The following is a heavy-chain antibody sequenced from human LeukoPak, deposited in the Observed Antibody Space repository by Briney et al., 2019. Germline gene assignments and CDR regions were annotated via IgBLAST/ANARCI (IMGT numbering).Heavy chain of an antibody. V-gene: IGHV3-30*02. CDR2: IMFDGSKT. CDR1: GFTFTDYG. D-gene: IGHD5-18*01. CDR3: ARAASTSGYSRSLDF. Sequence: GGSLRLSCAASGFTFTDYGFHWVRQAPGKGLHWVAFIMFDGSKTYYADSVKGRFTISRDNSRNILNLQMNSLRVEDTAVYHCARAASTSGYSRSLDFWGQGTLVTVSS. J-gene: IGHJ4*02.